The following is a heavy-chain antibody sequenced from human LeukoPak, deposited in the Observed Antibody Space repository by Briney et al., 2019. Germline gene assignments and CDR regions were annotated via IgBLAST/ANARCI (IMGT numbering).Heavy chain of an antibody. CDR3: ARLRLNDAFDI. D-gene: IGHD6-19*01. J-gene: IGHJ3*02. CDR1: GGSISSGDYY. Sequence: SETLSLTCTVSGGSISSGDYYWSWIRQPPGKGLEWIGYIYYSGSTYYNPSLKGRVTISVDTSKNQFSLKLSSVTAADTAVYYCARLRLNDAFDIWGQGTMVTVSS. V-gene: IGHV4-30-4*08. CDR2: IYYSGST.